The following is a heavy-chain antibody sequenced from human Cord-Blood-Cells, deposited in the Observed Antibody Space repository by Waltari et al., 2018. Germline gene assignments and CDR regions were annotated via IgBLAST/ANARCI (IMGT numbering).Heavy chain of an antibody. D-gene: IGHD3-10*01. CDR2: INPNSGGT. Sequence: QVQLVQSGAAVKKPGASVKVSCKASGYTFTGYYMHWVRKAPGQGREWMGWINPNSGGTNYAQKFQGRVTMTRDTSSSTAYMELSRLRSDDTAVYYCARVWRAYDAFDIWGQGTMVTVSS. J-gene: IGHJ3*02. V-gene: IGHV1-2*02. CDR3: ARVWRAYDAFDI. CDR1: GYTFTGYY.